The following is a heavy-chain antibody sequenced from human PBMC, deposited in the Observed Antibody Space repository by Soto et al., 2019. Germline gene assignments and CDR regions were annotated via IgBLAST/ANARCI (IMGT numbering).Heavy chain of an antibody. CDR3: ATDVWARLD. V-gene: IGHV4-4*02. J-gene: IGHJ4*02. CDR2: IYHSGST. CDR1: GGSISSSYW. Sequence: QVQLQESGPGLVKPSGTLSLTCAVSGGSISSSYWWSWVRQPPGKGLGWIGEIYHSGSTNYNPSRKRRVTISVDKSKNQSSLKLSSVAAADTAVYYCATDVWARLDWGQGTLVTVSS. D-gene: IGHD6-19*01.